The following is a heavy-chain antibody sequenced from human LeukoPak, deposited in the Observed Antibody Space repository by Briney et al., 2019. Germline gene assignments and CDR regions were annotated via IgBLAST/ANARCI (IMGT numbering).Heavy chain of an antibody. J-gene: IGHJ4*02. CDR2: ITSIGSTI. CDR3: ARDQEYCSGGSCYGFRRYFDY. CDR1: GFTFSDYY. D-gene: IGHD2-15*01. V-gene: IGHV3-11*01. Sequence: PGGSLRLSCAASGFTFSDYYMSWIRQYPGKGLEWVSSITSIGSTIYYADSVKGRFTISRDNAKNSLYLQMNSLRAEDTAVYYCARDQEYCSGGSCYGFRRYFDYWGQGTLVTVSS.